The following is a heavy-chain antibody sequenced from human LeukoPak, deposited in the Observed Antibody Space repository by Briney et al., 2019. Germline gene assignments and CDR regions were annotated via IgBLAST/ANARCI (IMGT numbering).Heavy chain of an antibody. CDR3: TTDNGDYPWYFDY. CDR2: IKSKTDGGTT. J-gene: IGHJ4*02. Sequence: GGSLRLSCAASGFTFSNAWMSWVRQAAGKGLEWVGLIKSKTDGGTTDYAAPVKGRFTISRDDSKNTLYLQMNSLKTEDTAVYYCTTDNGDYPWYFDYWGQGTLVTVSS. V-gene: IGHV3-15*01. CDR1: GFTFSNAW. D-gene: IGHD4-17*01.